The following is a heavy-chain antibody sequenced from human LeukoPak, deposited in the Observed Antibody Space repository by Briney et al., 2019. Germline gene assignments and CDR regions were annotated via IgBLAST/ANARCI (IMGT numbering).Heavy chain of an antibody. D-gene: IGHD3-16*01. Sequence: GGSLRLSCAASGFTFRSYWMNWARQAPGKGLEWVASINHNGNVNYYVDSVKGRFTISRDNAKYSLYLQMSNLRAEDTAVYFCARGGGLDVWGQGATVTVSS. V-gene: IGHV3-7*03. CDR3: ARGGGLDV. CDR1: GFTFRSYW. J-gene: IGHJ6*02. CDR2: INHNGNVN.